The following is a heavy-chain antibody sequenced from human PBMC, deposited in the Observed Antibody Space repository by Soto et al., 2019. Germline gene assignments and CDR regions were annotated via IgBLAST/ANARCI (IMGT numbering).Heavy chain of an antibody. D-gene: IGHD2-15*01. V-gene: IGHV4-59*01. Sequence: SETLSLTCTVSGGSISSYYWSWIRQPPGKGLEWIGYIYYSGSTNYNPSLKSRVTISVDTSKNQFSLKLSSVTAEDTAVYYCARHVGYYSQGEWFDPWGQGTLVTVS. J-gene: IGHJ5*02. CDR1: GGSISSYY. CDR3: ARHVGYYSQGEWFDP. CDR2: IYYSGST.